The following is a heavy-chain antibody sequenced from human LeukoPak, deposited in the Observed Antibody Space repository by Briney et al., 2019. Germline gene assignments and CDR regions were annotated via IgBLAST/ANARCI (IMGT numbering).Heavy chain of an antibody. CDR2: ISSSSSYT. Sequence: PGGSLRLSCEAPGFTFSDYYMSWIRQAPGKGLEWVSYISSSSSYTNYADSVKGRFTISRDNAKNSLYLQMNSLRAEDTAVYYCATVSPGSGWFFDYWGQGTLVTVSS. D-gene: IGHD6-19*01. CDR1: GFTFSDYY. V-gene: IGHV3-11*05. J-gene: IGHJ4*02. CDR3: ATVSPGSGWFFDY.